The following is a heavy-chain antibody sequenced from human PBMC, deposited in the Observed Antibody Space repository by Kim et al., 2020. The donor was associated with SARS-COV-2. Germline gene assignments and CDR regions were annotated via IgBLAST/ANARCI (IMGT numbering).Heavy chain of an antibody. Sequence: GGSLRLSCVASGFTFSTYSINWVRQAPGKGLEWIAYIGSTSTIIFSADSVKGRFTISRANAKNSLYLQMNSLRDEDTAVYYCVRDYYYAFDYWGQGILVTVSP. CDR2: IGSTSTII. D-gene: IGHD3-22*01. CDR1: GFTFSTYS. CDR3: VRDYYYAFDY. J-gene: IGHJ4*02. V-gene: IGHV3-48*02.